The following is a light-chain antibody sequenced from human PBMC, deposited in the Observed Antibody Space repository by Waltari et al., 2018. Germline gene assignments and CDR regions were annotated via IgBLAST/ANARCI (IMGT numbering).Light chain of an antibody. Sequence: ETVMTQSPGTLSVSPGARAPLSCRASQSVNSNLAWYQHKPGQPPSLLIFGASTRATGIPARFSGSGSGTEFTLTISGLQSEDVATYYCQQYNNWPGTFGGGTKVEIK. V-gene: IGKV3-15*01. CDR1: QSVNSN. CDR3: QQYNNWPGT. J-gene: IGKJ4*01. CDR2: GAS.